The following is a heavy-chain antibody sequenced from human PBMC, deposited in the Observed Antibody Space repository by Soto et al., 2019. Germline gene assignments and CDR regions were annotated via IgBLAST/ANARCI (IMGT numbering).Heavy chain of an antibody. CDR1: GGTFSSYA. D-gene: IGHD4-17*01. CDR3: AKGVGLRYYFDY. Sequence: GASVKVSCKASGGTFSSYAISWVRQAPGQGLEWVGGIIPTFGTANYADSVKGRFTISRDNSKNTLYLQMNSLRAEDTAVYYCAKGVGLRYYFDYWGQGTLVTVSS. V-gene: IGHV1-69*05. CDR2: IIPTFGTA. J-gene: IGHJ4*02.